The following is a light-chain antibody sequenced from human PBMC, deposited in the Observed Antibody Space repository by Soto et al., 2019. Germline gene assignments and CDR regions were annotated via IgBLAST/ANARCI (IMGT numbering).Light chain of an antibody. V-gene: IGLV2-14*03. Sequence: QSVLTQPASVSGSPGQSITISCTGTSSDVGGYKYVSWYQQHPGKAPKLMIYDVSNRPSGVSNRFSGSKSGNTASLTISGLQAEDDADYYCSSYTSSSTRVFGTGTKLTVL. CDR2: DVS. J-gene: IGLJ1*01. CDR1: SSDVGGYKY. CDR3: SSYTSSSTRV.